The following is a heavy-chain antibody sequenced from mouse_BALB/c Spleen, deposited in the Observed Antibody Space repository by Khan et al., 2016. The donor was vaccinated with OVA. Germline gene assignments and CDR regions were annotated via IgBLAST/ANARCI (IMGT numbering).Heavy chain of an antibody. CDR3: ARAYWFAY. J-gene: IGHJ3*01. CDR1: GFTFSNYA. V-gene: IGHV5-6-5*01. CDR2: ISSGGST. Sequence: VELQESGGGLVKPGRSLKFSCPASGFTFSNYAMSLVRQTPDKRLEWVASISSGGSTYYPDSVKGRFTILSDNPRNIQYLQMSSLRSEVTAMSYCARAYWFAYWGQGTMVTVSA.